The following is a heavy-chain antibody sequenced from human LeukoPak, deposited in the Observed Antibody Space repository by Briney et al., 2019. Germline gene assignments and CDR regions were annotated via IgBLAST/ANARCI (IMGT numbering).Heavy chain of an antibody. D-gene: IGHD1-26*01. CDR2: ISHSGST. J-gene: IGHJ4*02. V-gene: IGHV4-38-2*01. CDR3: ARAGGYSGSYYEFDY. Sequence: PSETLSLTCVVSGYSINSGYYWCWIRQPPGKGLEWIGSISHSGSTYYNPSLKSRVTISVDTSKNQFSLKLSSVTAADTAVYYCARAGGYSGSYYEFDYWGQGTLVTVSS. CDR1: GYSINSGYY.